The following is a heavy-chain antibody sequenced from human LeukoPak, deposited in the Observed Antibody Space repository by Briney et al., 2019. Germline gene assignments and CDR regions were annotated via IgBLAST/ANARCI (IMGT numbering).Heavy chain of an antibody. V-gene: IGHV3-23*01. CDR3: ARAVYDTSGHYYYYFDY. Sequence: GGSLRLSCAASGFTFSSYDMHWVRQATGKGLEWVSALSGSGTTSFYADSVKGRFTISRDNSKNTLFLQMNSLRAEDTAVYYCARAVYDTSGHYYYYFDYWGQGTLVTVSS. CDR1: GFTFSSYD. J-gene: IGHJ4*02. CDR2: LSGSGTTS. D-gene: IGHD3-22*01.